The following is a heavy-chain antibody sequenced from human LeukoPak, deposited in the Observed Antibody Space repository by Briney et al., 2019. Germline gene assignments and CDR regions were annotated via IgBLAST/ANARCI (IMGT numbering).Heavy chain of an antibody. CDR3: AKTIQWPYYFDY. V-gene: IGHV3-23*01. CDR2: ISGSGGST. D-gene: IGHD6-19*01. Sequence: GGSLRLSCAASGFTFSSYAMSWVRQAPGKGLEWVSAISGSGGSTYYADSVKGRFTISRDNFKNALYLQMNSLRAEDTAVYYCAKTIQWPYYFDYWGQGTLVTVSS. J-gene: IGHJ4*02. CDR1: GFTFSSYA.